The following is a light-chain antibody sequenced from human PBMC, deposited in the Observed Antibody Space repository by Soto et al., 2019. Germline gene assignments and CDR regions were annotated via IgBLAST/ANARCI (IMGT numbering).Light chain of an antibody. CDR3: QQYNTFPWT. CDR1: QSINSW. Sequence: DIQMTQSPSTLSASVGDRVTITCRASQSINSWLAWYQQKPGTAPKLLVYKASTLEKGVPSRFSGSESGTEFTLTISSLQPDDFATYYCQQYNTFPWTFGQRTKVEIK. J-gene: IGKJ1*01. V-gene: IGKV1-5*03. CDR2: KAS.